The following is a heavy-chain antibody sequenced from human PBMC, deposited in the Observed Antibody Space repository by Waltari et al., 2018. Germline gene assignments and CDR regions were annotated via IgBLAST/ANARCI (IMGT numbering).Heavy chain of an antibody. CDR1: GFTFSTHW. CDR2: INQDGSEK. Sequence: EVQLVESGGGLVQPGGSLRLSCAASGFTFSTHWMSWVRQAPGKGLEWVAYINQDGSEKYYLDSVNGRFSISRDNAKNSLYLQMNSLRVDDTAVYYCARDGLVRGALYWGQGTQVTVSS. V-gene: IGHV3-7*01. J-gene: IGHJ4*02. D-gene: IGHD3-10*01. CDR3: ARDGLVRGALY.